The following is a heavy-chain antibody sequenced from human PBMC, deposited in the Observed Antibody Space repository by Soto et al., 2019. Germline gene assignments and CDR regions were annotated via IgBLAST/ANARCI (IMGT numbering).Heavy chain of an antibody. CDR2: ISGSGSTI. V-gene: IGHV3-11*01. CDR1: GFTFSDCY. D-gene: IGHD1-26*01. CDR3: VRVLGSSNWSHX. J-gene: IGHJ5*02. Sequence: PGGSLRLSCAASGFTFSDCYMSWIRQAPGKGLEWVSDISGSGSTISYADSVKGRFTISRDNAKNELYLKMNSLRAEDTAVYYCVRVLGSSNWSHXWGQGTLVTVSX.